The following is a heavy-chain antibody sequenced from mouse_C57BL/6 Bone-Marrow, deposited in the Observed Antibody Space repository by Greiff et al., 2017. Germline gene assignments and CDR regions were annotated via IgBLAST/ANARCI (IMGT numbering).Heavy chain of an antibody. V-gene: IGHV1-54*01. J-gene: IGHJ3*01. D-gene: IGHD1-1*01. Sequence: VKLMESGAELVRPGTSVKVSCKASGYAFTNYLIEWVKQRPGQGLEWIGVINPGSGGTNYNEKFKGKATLTADKSSSTAYMQLSSLTSEDSAVYFCARDYYGSSSWFAYWGQGTLVTVSA. CDR1: GYAFTNYL. CDR3: ARDYYGSSSWFAY. CDR2: INPGSGGT.